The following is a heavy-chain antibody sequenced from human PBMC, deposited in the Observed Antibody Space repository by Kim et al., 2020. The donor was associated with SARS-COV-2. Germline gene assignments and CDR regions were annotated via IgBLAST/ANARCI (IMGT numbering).Heavy chain of an antibody. CDR1: GGSISSSSYY. CDR3: ARARITMVVVVIPGAHSSDT. Sequence: SETLSLTCTVSGGSISSSSYYGGWIRQPPGKGLEWIGSIYYSGSTYYNPSLKSRVTISVDTSKNQFSLKLSSVTAADTAVYYSARARITMVVVVIPGAHSSDTWGPESLVTASS. CDR2: IYYSGST. J-gene: IGHJ5*02. V-gene: IGHV4-39*01. D-gene: IGHD3-22*01.